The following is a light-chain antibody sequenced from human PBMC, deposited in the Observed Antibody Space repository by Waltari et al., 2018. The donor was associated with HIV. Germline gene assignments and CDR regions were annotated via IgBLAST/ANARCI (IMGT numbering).Light chain of an antibody. Sequence: QSVLTQPPSTSGTPGQRVTISCSGSSSNIGSYYVHWYQQIPRTAPKLLISRNSQRPSVVPYRFSGAKSGTSASRAISGLRSEDEADYYCALWDDSLVVFGGGTKLTVL. J-gene: IGLJ2*01. CDR3: ALWDDSLVV. CDR2: RNS. CDR1: SSNIGSYY. V-gene: IGLV1-47*01.